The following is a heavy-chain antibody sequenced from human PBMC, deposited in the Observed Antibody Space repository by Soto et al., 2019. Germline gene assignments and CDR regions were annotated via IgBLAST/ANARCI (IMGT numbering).Heavy chain of an antibody. V-gene: IGHV3-23*01. D-gene: IGHD1-7*01. CDR1: AFTFSNYA. J-gene: IGHJ4*02. CDR3: AKKYLGNYPFDY. CDR2: IGNYGGDI. Sequence: TGWSLRLSCAASAFTFSNYAMALVRQAPGKGLEWVSSIGNYGGDISYADSVKGRFTISRDNSKNTLYLQMDSLRAEDTAVYYCAKKYLGNYPFDYWGEGALVTVSP.